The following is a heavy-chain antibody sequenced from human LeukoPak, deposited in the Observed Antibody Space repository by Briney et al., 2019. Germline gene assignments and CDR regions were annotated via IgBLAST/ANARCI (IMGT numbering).Heavy chain of an antibody. CDR1: GFALSSYS. Sequence: GGSLRLSCAASGFALSSYSMNWVRQAPGKGLEWVSSISSGSTYVYYADSVKGRFSISRDNAKNSLCLQMSSLRAEDTAVYYCARDRGYYYDSSGHIDAFDLWGQGTMVTVSS. V-gene: IGHV3-21*01. CDR2: ISSGSTYV. CDR3: ARDRGYYYDSSGHIDAFDL. J-gene: IGHJ3*01. D-gene: IGHD3-22*01.